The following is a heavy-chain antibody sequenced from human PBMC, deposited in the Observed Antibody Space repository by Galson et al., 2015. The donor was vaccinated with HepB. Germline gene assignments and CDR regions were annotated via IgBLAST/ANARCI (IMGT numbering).Heavy chain of an antibody. Sequence: SLRLSCAGSGFTFSGSAIHWVRQASGRGLEWVGRIGTKADSYPTAYTASVKGRFTISRDDSRNTAYLQMNRLKTEDTAVYYCIRMGNIAGYSSSWGQGTLVTVS. V-gene: IGHV3-73*01. CDR2: IGTKADSYPT. CDR1: GFTFSGSA. CDR3: IRMGNIAGYSSS. J-gene: IGHJ4*02. D-gene: IGHD6-13*01.